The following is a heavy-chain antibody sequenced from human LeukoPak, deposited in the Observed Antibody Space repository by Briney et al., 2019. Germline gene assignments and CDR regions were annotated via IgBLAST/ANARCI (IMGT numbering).Heavy chain of an antibody. CDR3: ARDRAGYSSSWLNDY. Sequence: GGSLRLSCAASGFTFSSYSMNWVRQAPGKGLEWVSSISSSSSYVYYADSVKGRFTISRDNAKNSLYLQMNSLRAEDTAVYYCARDRAGYSSSWLNDYWGQGTLVTVSS. CDR2: ISSSSSYV. CDR1: GFTFSSYS. D-gene: IGHD6-13*01. J-gene: IGHJ4*02. V-gene: IGHV3-21*01.